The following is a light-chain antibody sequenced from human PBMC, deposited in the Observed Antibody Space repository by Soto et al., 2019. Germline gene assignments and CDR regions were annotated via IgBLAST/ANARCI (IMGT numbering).Light chain of an antibody. Sequence: DIQMTQSPSTLSASVGDRVTITCRASQSISSWVAWYQQKPGKGPKLLIYKASTLKSGVPSRFSGSGSGTEFTLTISSLQSEDFAVYYCQQYNNWPPITFGQGTRLEIK. V-gene: IGKV1-5*03. J-gene: IGKJ5*01. CDR2: KAS. CDR1: QSISSW. CDR3: QQYNNWPPIT.